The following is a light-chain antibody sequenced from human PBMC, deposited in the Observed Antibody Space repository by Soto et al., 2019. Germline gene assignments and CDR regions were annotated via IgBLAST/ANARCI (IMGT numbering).Light chain of an antibody. CDR3: QQNYSPPPVT. J-gene: IGKJ5*01. Sequence: DIQMTQSPSSLSASVGDRVTITCRASQGIASFLNWYQQKPGKAPKLLIYAASSLRSGVPSRFSGSGFGTDFTLTISSLQPEDCATYYCQQNYSPPPVTFGQGTRLEIK. V-gene: IGKV1-39*01. CDR2: AAS. CDR1: QGIASF.